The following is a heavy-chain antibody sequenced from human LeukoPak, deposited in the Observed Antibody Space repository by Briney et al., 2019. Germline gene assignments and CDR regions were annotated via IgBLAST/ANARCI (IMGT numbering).Heavy chain of an antibody. V-gene: IGHV4-59*01. CDR3: ARTGYSSDYYGMDV. CDR1: GGSISGSY. J-gene: IGHJ6*02. D-gene: IGHD6-13*01. Sequence: SETLSLTCTVSGGSISGSYWSWIRQPPGKGLEWIGYVYYRGNTNYNPSLKSRVSISVDMSKNQFSLKLWSVTAADMAVYYCARTGYSSDYYGMDVWGQGTTVTVSS. CDR2: VYYRGNT.